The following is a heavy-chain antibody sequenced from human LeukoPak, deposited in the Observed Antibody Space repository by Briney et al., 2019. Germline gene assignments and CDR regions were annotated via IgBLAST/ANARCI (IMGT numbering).Heavy chain of an antibody. CDR1: GDSISSNNW. D-gene: IGHD5-12*01. Sequence: SETLSPTCAVSGDSISSNNWWSWVRQPPGKGLEWIGEIYHSGSTNYNPSLKSRVTISVDKSKNQFSLKLNSVTAADTAVYYCARGRRIVATGYNWFDPWGQGTLVTVSS. CDR2: IYHSGST. CDR3: ARGRRIVATGYNWFDP. J-gene: IGHJ5*02. V-gene: IGHV4-4*02.